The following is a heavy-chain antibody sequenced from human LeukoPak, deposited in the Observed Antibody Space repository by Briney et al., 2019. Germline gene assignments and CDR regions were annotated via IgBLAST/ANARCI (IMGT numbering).Heavy chain of an antibody. CDR1: GFTFSSYA. CDR3: AKDAWLRYCSGGSCYSLVSYHGMDV. Sequence: GGSLRLSCAASGFTFSSYAMSWVRQSPGKGLEWVSDISGCVGSTYYVDSVKSRFTISIDNSKSTLYLQLNSLSAADTAVYYCAKDAWLRYCSGGSCYSLVSYHGMDVWGQGTTVTVSS. D-gene: IGHD2-15*01. J-gene: IGHJ6*01. V-gene: IGHV3-23*01. CDR2: ISGCVGST.